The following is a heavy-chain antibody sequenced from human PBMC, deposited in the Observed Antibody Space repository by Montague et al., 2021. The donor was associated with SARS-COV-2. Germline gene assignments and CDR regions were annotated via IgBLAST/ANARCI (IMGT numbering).Heavy chain of an antibody. CDR1: GFTFSSYA. V-gene: IGHV3-23*03. CDR2: IYSGGSST. CDR3: AKGLKYSGSYSTLDY. D-gene: IGHD1-26*01. Sequence: SLRLSCAASGFTFSSYAMSWVRQAPGKGLGWVSVIYSGGSSTYYADSVKGRFTISRDNSKNTLYLQMNSLRTEDTAVYYCAKGLKYSGSYSTLDYWGQGTLVTVSS. J-gene: IGHJ4*02.